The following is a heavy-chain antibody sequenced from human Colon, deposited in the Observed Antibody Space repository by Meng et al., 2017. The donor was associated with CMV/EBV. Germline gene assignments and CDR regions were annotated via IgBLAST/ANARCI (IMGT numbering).Heavy chain of an antibody. V-gene: IGHV3-21*01. CDR1: GFTFSSYS. J-gene: IGHJ4*02. D-gene: IGHD3-10*01. CDR2: ISSSSSYI. CDR3: ARENNYGSGSY. Sequence: GESLKISCAASGFTFSSYSMNWVRQAPGKGLEWVSSISSSSSYIYYADSVKGRFTISRDNAKNSLYLQMNSLRAEDTAVYYCARENNYGSGSYWGQGTLVTVS.